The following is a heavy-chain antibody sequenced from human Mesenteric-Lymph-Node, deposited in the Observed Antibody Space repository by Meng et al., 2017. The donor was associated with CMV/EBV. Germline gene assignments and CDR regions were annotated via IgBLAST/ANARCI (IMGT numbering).Heavy chain of an antibody. CDR1: GFIFGDYA. D-gene: IGHD2-2*02. J-gene: IGHJ4*02. Sequence: GESLKISCTASGFIFGDYAMSWVRQAPGKGLEWVGFIRSKAYGGTTEYAASVKGRFTISRDDSKSIAYLQMNSLKTEDTAVYYCTRVYCSSTSCYREAYYFDYWGQGTLVTVSS. CDR3: TRVYCSSTSCYREAYYFDY. V-gene: IGHV3-49*04. CDR2: IRSKAYGGTT.